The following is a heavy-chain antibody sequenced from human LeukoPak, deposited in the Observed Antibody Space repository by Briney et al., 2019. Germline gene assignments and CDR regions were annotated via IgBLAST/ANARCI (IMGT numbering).Heavy chain of an antibody. CDR2: IYYSVTT. V-gene: IGHV4-30-4*01. J-gene: IGHJ2*01. D-gene: IGHD3-22*01. Sequence: HSETLSLTCTVSGGSTSSGDYYWGWIRQPPGKGREWIVYIYYSVTTYYNPSLKSRVTISVDTSKNQFSLKLSSVTAADSAVYYCARAARQGFTMIVVPFFYFDFWGRGTLVTVSS. CDR1: GGSTSSGDYY. CDR3: ARAARQGFTMIVVPFFYFDF.